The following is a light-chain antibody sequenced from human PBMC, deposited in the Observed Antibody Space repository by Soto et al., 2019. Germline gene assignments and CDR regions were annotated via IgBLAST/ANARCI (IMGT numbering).Light chain of an antibody. CDR1: SSNIGAGYD. J-gene: IGLJ1*01. Sequence: QSVLTQPPSVSRAPGQRVTISCTGSSSNIGAGYDVHWYQQLPGTASKLLIYGNSNRPSGVPDRFSVSKSGTSASLAITGLQAEDEADYYCQSYDSSLSVYVFGTGTKLTVL. V-gene: IGLV1-40*01. CDR3: QSYDSSLSVYV. CDR2: GNS.